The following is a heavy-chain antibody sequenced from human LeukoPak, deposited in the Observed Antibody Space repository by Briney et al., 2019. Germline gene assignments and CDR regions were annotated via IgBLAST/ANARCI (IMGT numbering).Heavy chain of an antibody. V-gene: IGHV4-59*01. D-gene: IGHD3-9*01. J-gene: IGHJ4*02. Sequence: PSETLSLTCTVSGGSIRSDYWSWIRQPPGKGLEWIGYIYYSGSTNYNPSLKSRVTISVDTSKNQFSLKLSSVTAADTAVYYCAGSFDGRWDYWGQGTLVTVSS. CDR1: GGSIRSDY. CDR2: IYYSGST. CDR3: AGSFDGRWDY.